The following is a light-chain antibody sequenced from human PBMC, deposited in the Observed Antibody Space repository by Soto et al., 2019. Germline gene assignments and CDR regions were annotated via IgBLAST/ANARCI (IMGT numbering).Light chain of an antibody. CDR3: QEADCWPPYC. Sequence: EIAMTQSPATLSVSPDQRATLSCSVSQSVSSNFAGFQQKPGQPPRLLIYGASTRATGITGRFSGSGSGTAVTLSIYSLQSEYFAVNCCQEADCWPPYCCGQGTKLEIK. J-gene: IGKJ2*03. V-gene: IGKV3-15*01. CDR1: QSVSSN. CDR2: GAS.